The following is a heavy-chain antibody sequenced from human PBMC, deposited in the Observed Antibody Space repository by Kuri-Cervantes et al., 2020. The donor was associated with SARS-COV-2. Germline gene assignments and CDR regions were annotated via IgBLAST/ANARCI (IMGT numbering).Heavy chain of an antibody. CDR2: INSDGSST. D-gene: IGHD3-3*01. CDR1: GFTFSCYW. Sequence: GGSLRLSCAASGFTFSCYWMHWVRQAPGKGLVWVSRINSDGSSTSYADSVKGRFTISRDNAKNTLYLQMNSLRAEDTAVYYCARDPGYDFWSGYYPRGFDPWGQGTLVTVSS. CDR3: ARDPGYDFWSGYYPRGFDP. V-gene: IGHV3-74*01. J-gene: IGHJ5*02.